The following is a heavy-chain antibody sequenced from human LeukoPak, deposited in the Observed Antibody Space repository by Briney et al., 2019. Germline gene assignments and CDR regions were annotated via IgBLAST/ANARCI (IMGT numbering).Heavy chain of an antibody. V-gene: IGHV4-61*02. CDR1: GGSISSGSYY. CDR3: ARHPVTTNYFDY. J-gene: IGHJ4*02. D-gene: IGHD4-17*01. CDR2: IYTSGST. Sequence: PWETLSLTCTVSGGSISSGSYYWSWIRQPAGKGLEWIGRIYTSGSTNYNPSLKSRVTISVDTSKNQFSLKLSSVTAADTAVYYCARHPVTTNYFDYWGQGTLVTVSS.